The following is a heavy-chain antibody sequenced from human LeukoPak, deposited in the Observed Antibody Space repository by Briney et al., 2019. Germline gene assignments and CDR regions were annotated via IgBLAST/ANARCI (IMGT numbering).Heavy chain of an antibody. D-gene: IGHD2-2*01. Sequence: SVKVSCKASGGTFSSYAISRVRQAPGQGLEWMGGIIPIFGSANYAQKFQGRVTITADKSTSTAYMELSSLRSEDTAVYYCARYLIYCSSASCTRGNFDYWGQGTLVTVSS. CDR2: IIPIFGSA. J-gene: IGHJ4*02. CDR3: ARYLIYCSSASCTRGNFDY. V-gene: IGHV1-69*06. CDR1: GGTFSSYA.